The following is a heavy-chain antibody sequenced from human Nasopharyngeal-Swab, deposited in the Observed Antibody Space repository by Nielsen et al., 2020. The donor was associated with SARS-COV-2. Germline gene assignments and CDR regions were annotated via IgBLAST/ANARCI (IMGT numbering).Heavy chain of an antibody. D-gene: IGHD2-15*01. CDR3: ARQVAYAFDV. CDR2: IYDSGST. J-gene: IGHJ3*01. CDR1: SGSIGCYY. V-gene: IGHV4-59*13. Sequence: ESLKISCSVSSGSIGCYYWSWVRQPPGKGLEFIGYIYDSGSTNYNPSLKSRVTISADTSKNQFSLRLTSLTAADTAVYFCARQVAYAFDVWGPGAQVTVSS.